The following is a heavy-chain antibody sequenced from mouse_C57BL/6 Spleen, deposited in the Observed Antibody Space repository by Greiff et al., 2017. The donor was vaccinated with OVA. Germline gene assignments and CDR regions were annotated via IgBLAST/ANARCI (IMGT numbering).Heavy chain of an antibody. CDR2: ISYDGSN. J-gene: IGHJ2*01. CDR3: AREDPNYFDY. CDR1: GYSITSGYY. V-gene: IGHV3-6*01. Sequence: DVKLQESGPGLVKPSQSLSLTCSVTGYSITSGYYWNWIRQFPGNKLEWMGYISYDGSNNYNPSLKNRISITRDTSKNQFFLKLNSVTTEDTATYYCAREDPNYFDYWGQGTTLTVSS.